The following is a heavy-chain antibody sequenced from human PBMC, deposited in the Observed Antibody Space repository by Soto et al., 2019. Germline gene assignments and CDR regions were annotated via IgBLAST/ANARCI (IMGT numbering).Heavy chain of an antibody. CDR2: ISSSSSTT. D-gene: IGHD3-16*01. Sequence: GGSLRLSCAASGFIFSNYRMKWVRQVPGKGLEWVSYISSSSSTTYYADSVKGRFTISRDNAKNTVYLQMNSLRADDTAVYYCAKDRLAGGFDYWGQGTLVTVSS. J-gene: IGHJ4*02. CDR1: GFIFSNYR. CDR3: AKDRLAGGFDY. V-gene: IGHV3-48*01.